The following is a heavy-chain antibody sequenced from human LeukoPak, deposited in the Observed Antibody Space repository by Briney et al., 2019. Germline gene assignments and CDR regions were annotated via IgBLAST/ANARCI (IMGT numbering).Heavy chain of an antibody. CDR3: ARGHYYDMDV. CDR2: INTDGSST. Sequence: GASLRLSCAASGFTFSSHWMHWVRQAPGEGLLLVSRINTDGSSTTYADSVKGRFTFSRDNAKNTLYLHLNSLRAEDTAVYYCARGHYYDMDVWGQGTTVTVSS. V-gene: IGHV3-74*01. CDR1: GFTFSSHW. J-gene: IGHJ6*02.